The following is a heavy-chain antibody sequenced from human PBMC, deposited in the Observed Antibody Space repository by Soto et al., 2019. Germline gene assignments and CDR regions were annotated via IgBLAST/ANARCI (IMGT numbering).Heavy chain of an antibody. J-gene: IGHJ5*01. CDR3: ARHLFAGGVTYNWFDS. D-gene: IGHD3-10*02. CDR1: DGSISSRSYY. V-gene: IGHV4-39*01. CDR2: FFYSGAT. Sequence: TSETLSLTCTVSDGSISSRSYYWGWIRQSPGKGLEWIGSFFYSGATYYNPSLKSRVTIFVDMSKNQVSLKLSSVTAADSAVYSCARHLFAGGVTYNWFDSWGQGTLVTVS.